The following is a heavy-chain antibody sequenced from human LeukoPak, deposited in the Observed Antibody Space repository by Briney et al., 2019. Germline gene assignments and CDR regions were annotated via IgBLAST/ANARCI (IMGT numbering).Heavy chain of an antibody. CDR1: GGTFSSYA. CDR2: IIPIFGTA. Sequence: ASVKVSCKASGGTFSSYAISWVRQAPGQRLEWMGRIIPIFGTANYAQKFQGRVTITTDESTSTAYMELSSLRSEDTAVYYCARLPRGHWYFDLWGRGTLVTVSS. J-gene: IGHJ2*01. V-gene: IGHV1-69*05. CDR3: ARLPRGHWYFDL. D-gene: IGHD3-10*01.